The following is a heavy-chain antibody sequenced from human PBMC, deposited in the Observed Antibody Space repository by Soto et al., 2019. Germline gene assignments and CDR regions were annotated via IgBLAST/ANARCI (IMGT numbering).Heavy chain of an antibody. J-gene: IGHJ4*02. CDR2: IYYSGST. D-gene: IGHD3-22*01. V-gene: IGHV4-59*01. Sequence: SETLSLTCTVSGGSISSYYWSWIRQPPGKGLEWIGYIYYSGSTNYNPSLKSRVTISVDTSKNQFSLKLSSVTAADTAVYYCARPTHYYDSSGYYDTRFDYCGQGTLVTFSS. CDR3: ARPTHYYDSSGYYDTRFDY. CDR1: GGSISSYY.